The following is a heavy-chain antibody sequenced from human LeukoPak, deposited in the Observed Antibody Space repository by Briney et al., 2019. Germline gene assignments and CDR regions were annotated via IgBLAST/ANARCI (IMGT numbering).Heavy chain of an antibody. CDR3: SRHAYGTVYYYYYYSMDV. J-gene: IGHJ6*03. V-gene: IGHV5-51*01. CDR2: IYPGDSDT. Sequence: GESLKISCKGSGYSFTSYWIGWVRQMPGKGLEWMGIIYPGDSDTRYSPSFQGQVTISADKSISTAYLQWSSLKASDTAMYYCSRHAYGTVYYYYYYSMDVWGRGTTVTVSS. D-gene: IGHD3-16*01. CDR1: GYSFTSYW.